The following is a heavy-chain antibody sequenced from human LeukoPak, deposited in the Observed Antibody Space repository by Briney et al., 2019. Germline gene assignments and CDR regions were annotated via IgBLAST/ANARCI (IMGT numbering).Heavy chain of an antibody. V-gene: IGHV7-4-1*02. CDR3: ARGTKLDY. D-gene: IGHD2-8*01. Sequence: ASAKVSCKASGYTFTNYTINWVRLAPGQGLEWMGWIDTNTGNPTYAQGFTGRFVFSLDTSVSTAYLQISSLKAEDTAVYYCARGTKLDYWGQGTLVTVSS. CDR2: IDTNTGNP. J-gene: IGHJ4*02. CDR1: GYTFTNYT.